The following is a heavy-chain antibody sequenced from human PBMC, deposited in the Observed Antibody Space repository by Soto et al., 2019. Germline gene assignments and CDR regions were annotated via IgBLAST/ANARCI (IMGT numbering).Heavy chain of an antibody. V-gene: IGHV3-9*02. CDR2: ISSSGNNI. CDR1: GSMSDDYA. Sequence: EVQLVESGGDLVQPGGSLRLSCVASGSMSDDYAMHWVRQAPGKGLEWVLGISSSGNNIGYATSVKGRFTISRDTTRKSLYLEMNSLRREDTAQYFWAKEKSPGLVLGYHYALDVWGQGTTVTVSS. CDR3: AKEKSPGLVLGYHYALDV. D-gene: IGHD2-15*01. J-gene: IGHJ6*02.